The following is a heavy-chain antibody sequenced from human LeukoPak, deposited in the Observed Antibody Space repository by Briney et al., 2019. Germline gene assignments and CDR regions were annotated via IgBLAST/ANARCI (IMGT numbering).Heavy chain of an antibody. J-gene: IGHJ4*02. D-gene: IGHD2-21*02. CDR1: GFTFDDYA. V-gene: IGHV3-9*01. CDR3: AKACGGDCYSIGFDY. CDR2: ISWNSGSI. Sequence: GRSLRLSCAASGFTFDDYAMHWVRQAPGKGLEWVSGISWNSGSIGYADSVKGRFTISRDNAKNSLYLQMNSLRAEDTALYYCAKACGGDCYSIGFDYWGQGTLVTVSS.